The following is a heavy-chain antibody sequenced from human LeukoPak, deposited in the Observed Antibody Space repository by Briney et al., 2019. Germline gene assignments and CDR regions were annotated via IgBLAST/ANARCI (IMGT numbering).Heavy chain of an antibody. D-gene: IGHD2/OR15-2a*01. J-gene: IGHJ4*02. CDR1: VGSLITDNSY. CDR2: IYLSGST. Sequence: PSETLSLTCTVSVGSLITDNSYWAWPRQPAGKGLEWIRRIYLSGSTDYSPSLKSRLSISNDTSNNHFSLTFTSFNAAPTAVYFCARVCWNSGSYFDSWGQGILVTVSS. CDR3: ARVCWNSGSYFDS. V-gene: IGHV4-61*02.